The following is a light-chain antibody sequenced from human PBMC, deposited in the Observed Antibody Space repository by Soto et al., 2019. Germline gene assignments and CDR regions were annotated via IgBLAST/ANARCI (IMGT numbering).Light chain of an antibody. CDR3: GSFTPSRIGL. J-gene: IGLJ3*02. CDR2: GVT. V-gene: IGLV2-14*01. Sequence: QSALSQPASVSGSPGQSITMSCTGSSSDFGDDKYVSWYQQQPGKGPNLLIYGVTNRPSGVSNRFSGSKSGNTASLTISGLQVEDEADYCCGSFTPSRIGLFGGGTKLTVL. CDR1: SSDFGDDKY.